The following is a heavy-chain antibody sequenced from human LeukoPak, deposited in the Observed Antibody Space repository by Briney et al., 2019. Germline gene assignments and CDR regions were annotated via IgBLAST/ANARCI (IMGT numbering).Heavy chain of an antibody. CDR2: ICYSGST. D-gene: IGHD3-22*01. J-gene: IGHJ3*02. CDR3: ARTYYYDSSGYYSDAFDI. V-gene: IGHV4-59*01. CDR1: GGSISSYY. Sequence: SETLSLTCTVSGGSISSYYWSWIRQPPGRGLEWIGYICYSGSTNYNPSLKSRVTISVDTSKNQFSLKLSSVTTADTAVYYCARTYYYDSSGYYSDAFDIWGQGTMVTVSS.